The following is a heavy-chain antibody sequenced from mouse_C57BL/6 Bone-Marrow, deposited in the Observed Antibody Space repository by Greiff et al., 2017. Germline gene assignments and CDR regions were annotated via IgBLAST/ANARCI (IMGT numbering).Heavy chain of an antibody. CDR3: AFGRRYFDV. Sequence: DVKLVESVAELVRPGASVKLSCTASGFNIKNTYMHWVKQRPEQGLEWIGRIDPANGNTKYAPKFQGTATITADPSSNTAYLQLSSLTSEDTAIYYCAFGRRYFDVWGTGTTVTVSS. V-gene: IGHV14-3*01. CDR1: GFNIKNTY. D-gene: IGHD2-12*01. J-gene: IGHJ1*03. CDR2: IDPANGNT.